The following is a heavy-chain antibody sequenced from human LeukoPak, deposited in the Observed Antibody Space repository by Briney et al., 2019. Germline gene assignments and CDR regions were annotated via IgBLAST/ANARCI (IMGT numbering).Heavy chain of an antibody. D-gene: IGHD4-23*01. V-gene: IGHV3-30*18. CDR1: GFTFSSYG. Sequence: GGSLRLSCAASGFTFSSYGMHWVRQAPGKRLEWVAVISYDGRNKYSADSVKGRFTVSRDNSKNTLYLQMDSLRAEDTAVYYCAKDGGYQVASPNHDAFNAWGQGTMVTVSS. CDR2: ISYDGRNK. CDR3: AKDGGYQVASPNHDAFNA. J-gene: IGHJ3*01.